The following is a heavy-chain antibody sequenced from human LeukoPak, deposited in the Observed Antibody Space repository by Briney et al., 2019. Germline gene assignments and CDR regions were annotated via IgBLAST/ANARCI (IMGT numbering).Heavy chain of an antibody. Sequence: GGSLRLSCAASGFTFSSYSMNWVRQAPGKGLEWVSYISSSSSTIYYADSVKGRFTISRDNSKNTVYLQMNSLRAGDTAVYYCAREATSSSGWYIDYWGQGTLVTVSS. CDR1: GFTFSSYS. V-gene: IGHV3-48*01. D-gene: IGHD6-25*01. J-gene: IGHJ4*02. CDR2: ISSSSSTI. CDR3: AREATSSSGWYIDY.